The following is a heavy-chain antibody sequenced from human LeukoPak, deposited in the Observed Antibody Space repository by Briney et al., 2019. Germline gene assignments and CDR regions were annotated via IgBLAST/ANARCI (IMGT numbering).Heavy chain of an antibody. CDR1: GFTSSSYA. Sequence: PGGSLRLSCAASGFTSSSYAMHWVRQAPGKGLEYVSAISSNGGSTYYANSVKGRFTISRDNSKNTLYLQMGSLRAEDMAVYYCARDLYGFGELDYWGQGTLVTVSS. V-gene: IGHV3-64*01. D-gene: IGHD3-10*01. J-gene: IGHJ4*02. CDR3: ARDLYGFGELDY. CDR2: ISSNGGST.